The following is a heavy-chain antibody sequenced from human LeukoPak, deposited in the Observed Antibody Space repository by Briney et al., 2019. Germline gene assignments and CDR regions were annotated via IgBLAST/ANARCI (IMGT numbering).Heavy chain of an antibody. D-gene: IGHD3-22*01. V-gene: IGHV3-74*01. CDR1: GFTFSNYW. J-gene: IGHJ4*01. Sequence: GGSLRLSCAASGFTFSNYWMHWVRQVPGKGLVWVSRSDGGGSSTSYADSVKGRFSISRDNAKSILYLQMNSLRAEDTAVDYCARGPGSSGGAYVGDYWGHGTLVTVSS. CDR2: SDGGGSST. CDR3: ARGPGSSGGAYVGDY.